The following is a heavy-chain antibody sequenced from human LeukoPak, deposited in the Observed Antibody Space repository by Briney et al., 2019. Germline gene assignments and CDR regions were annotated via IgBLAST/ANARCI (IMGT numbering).Heavy chain of an antibody. CDR3: VRDLT. CDR1: GFTFSNNR. V-gene: IGHV3-53*01. J-gene: IGHJ5*02. CDR2: IYSDGTA. Sequence: PGGSLRLSCAASGFTFSNNRMSWVRQAPGKGLEWVSVIYSDGTAYYADSVKGRFTISRGNSKSTLYLQMNSLRAADTAVYYCVRDLTWGQGTLVTVSS.